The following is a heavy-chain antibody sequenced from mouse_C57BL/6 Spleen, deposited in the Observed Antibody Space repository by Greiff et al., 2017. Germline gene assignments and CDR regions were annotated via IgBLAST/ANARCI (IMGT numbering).Heavy chain of an antibody. V-gene: IGHV6-6*01. J-gene: IGHJ4*01. Sequence: DVKLQESGGGLVQPGGSMKLSCAASGFTFSDAWMDWVRQSPEKGLEWVAEIRNKANNHATYYAESVKGRFTISRDDSKSSVYLQMNSLRAEDTGIYYCTRPIYSNFYYAMDYWGQGTSVTVSS. D-gene: IGHD2-5*01. CDR1: GFTFSDAW. CDR2: IRNKANNHAT. CDR3: TRPIYSNFYYAMDY.